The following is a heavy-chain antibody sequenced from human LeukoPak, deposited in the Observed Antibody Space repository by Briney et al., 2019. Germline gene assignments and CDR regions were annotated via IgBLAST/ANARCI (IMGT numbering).Heavy chain of an antibody. CDR3: ARGTNYDFWSGYSPYYYGMDV. V-gene: IGHV4-34*01. CDR2: INHSGST. J-gene: IGHJ6*02. CDR1: GGSFSGYY. D-gene: IGHD3-3*01. Sequence: SETLSLTCAVYGGSFSGYYWSWIRQPPGKGLEWIGEINHSGSTNYNPSLKSRVTISVDTSKNQFSLKLSSVTAADTAVCYCARGTNYDFWSGYSPYYYGMDVWGQGTTVTVSS.